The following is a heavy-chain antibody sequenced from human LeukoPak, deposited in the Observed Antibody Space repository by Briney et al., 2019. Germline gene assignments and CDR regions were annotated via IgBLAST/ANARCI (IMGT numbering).Heavy chain of an antibody. D-gene: IGHD6-6*01. J-gene: IGHJ6*03. CDR3: ARGAEGVAARTYYYYMDV. CDR1: GGSISSSSYY. Sequence: PSETLSLTCNVSGGSISSSSYYWSWIRQPPGKGLEWIGEINHSGSTNYNPSLKSRVTISVDTSKNQFSLKLSSVTAADTAVYYCARGAEGVAARTYYYYMDVWGKGTTVTVSS. CDR2: INHSGST. V-gene: IGHV4-39*07.